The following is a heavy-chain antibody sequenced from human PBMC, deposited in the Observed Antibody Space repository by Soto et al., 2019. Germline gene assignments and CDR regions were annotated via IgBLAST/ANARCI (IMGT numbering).Heavy chain of an antibody. CDR1: GGSVSSGAYY. D-gene: IGHD5-12*01. V-gene: IGHV4-31*03. Sequence: QVQLQESDAGLVKASQSLSLTCTVSGGSVSSGAYYWTWIRQRPGKGLEWIGYIYYSGSTYYSPSLKGRLSISLDTSKNPISRRLSSVPAADTAMYYCARARLRAVYAFDIWGQGTMVTVSS. J-gene: IGHJ3*02. CDR3: ARARLRAVYAFDI. CDR2: IYYSGST.